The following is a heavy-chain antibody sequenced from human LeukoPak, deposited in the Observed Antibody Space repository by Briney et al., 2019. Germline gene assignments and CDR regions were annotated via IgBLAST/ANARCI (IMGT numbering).Heavy chain of an antibody. CDR3: GRESGPYRPLAY. D-gene: IGHD6-25*01. J-gene: IGHJ4*02. Sequence: SETLSLTCGVSGGSITITNYWTWVRQPPGKGLEWIGEVNLQGSTNYNPSLMGRVAISVDTSENHISLQLTSVTAADTAVYYCGRESGPYRPLAYPGPGTLVTVSS. V-gene: IGHV4-4*02. CDR2: VNLQGST. CDR1: GGSITITNY.